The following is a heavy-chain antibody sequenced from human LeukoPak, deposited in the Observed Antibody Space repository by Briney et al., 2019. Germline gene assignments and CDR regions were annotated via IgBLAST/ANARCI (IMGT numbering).Heavy chain of an antibody. D-gene: IGHD2-2*01. J-gene: IGHJ5*02. CDR3: AREGTDIVVVPAAIHYWFDP. V-gene: IGHV4-34*01. Sequence: SETLSLTCAVYGGSFSGYYWSWIRQPPGKGLEWIGEINHSGSTNYNPSLKSRVTISVDTSKNQFSLKLRSVTAADTAVYYCAREGTDIVVVPAAIHYWFDPWGQGTLATVSS. CDR2: INHSGST. CDR1: GGSFSGYY.